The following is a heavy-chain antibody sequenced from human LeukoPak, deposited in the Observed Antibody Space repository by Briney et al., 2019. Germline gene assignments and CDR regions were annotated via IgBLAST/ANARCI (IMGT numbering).Heavy chain of an antibody. CDR2: FDPEDGET. V-gene: IGHV1-24*01. CDR1: GYTLTELS. CDR3: ATSLKPPPMVRGVITPRDYYYYFDY. D-gene: IGHD3-10*01. Sequence: ASVKVSCKVSGYTLTELSMHWVRQAPGKGLEWMGGFDPEDGETIYAQKFQGRVTMTEDTSTDTAYMELSSLRSEDTAVYYCATSLKPPPMVRGVITPRDYYYYFDYWGQGTLVTVSS. J-gene: IGHJ4*02.